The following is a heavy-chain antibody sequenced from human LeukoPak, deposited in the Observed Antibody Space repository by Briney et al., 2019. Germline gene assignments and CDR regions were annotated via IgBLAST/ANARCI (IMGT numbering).Heavy chain of an antibody. D-gene: IGHD5-12*01. CDR1: GFTFSSYA. V-gene: IGHV3-30*04. CDR2: ISYDGSNK. CDR3: ARDAGIVWWLPEGNWFDP. Sequence: PGGSLRLSCAASGFTFSSYAMHWVRQAPGKGLEWVAVISYDGSNKYYADSVKGRFTISRDNSKNTLYLQMNSLRAEDTAVYYCARDAGIVWWLPEGNWFDPWGQGTLVTVSS. J-gene: IGHJ5*02.